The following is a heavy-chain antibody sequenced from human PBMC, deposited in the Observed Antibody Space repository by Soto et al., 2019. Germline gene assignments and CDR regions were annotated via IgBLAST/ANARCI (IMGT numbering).Heavy chain of an antibody. D-gene: IGHD3-3*01. Sequence: QVQLQESGPGLVKPSETLSLTCTVSGGAISSYYWSWIRQPPGKGLEWIGYMYYSGSTKYNPSLKSRVTISIDTSKFQFSLKLSSVTAADTAVYYCARDTLSRFGSGYYIGGNYYYGMDVWGQGTTVTVSS. CDR1: GGAISSYY. CDR3: ARDTLSRFGSGYYIGGNYYYGMDV. CDR2: MYYSGST. V-gene: IGHV4-59*01. J-gene: IGHJ6*02.